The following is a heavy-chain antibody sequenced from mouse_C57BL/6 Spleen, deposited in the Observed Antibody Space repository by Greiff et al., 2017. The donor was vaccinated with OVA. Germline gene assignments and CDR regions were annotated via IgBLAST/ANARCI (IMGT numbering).Heavy chain of an antibody. D-gene: IGHD4-1*01. CDR3: ARPSTGIFDD. CDR1: GFTFSDYG. V-gene: IGHV5-17*01. Sequence: EVHLVESGGGLVKPGGSLKLSCAASGFTFSDYGMHWVRQAPEKGLEWVAYISSGSSTIYYADTVKGRFTISRDNAKNTLFLQMTSLRSEDTAMYYCARPSTGIFDDWGQGTTLTVSS. CDR2: ISSGSSTI. J-gene: IGHJ2*01.